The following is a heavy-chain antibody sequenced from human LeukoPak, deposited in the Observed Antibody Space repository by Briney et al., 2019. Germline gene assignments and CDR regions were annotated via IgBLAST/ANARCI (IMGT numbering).Heavy chain of an antibody. CDR1: GGSISSYY. V-gene: IGHV4-59*12. D-gene: IGHD2-21*02. CDR2: IYYSGST. J-gene: IGHJ3*02. CDR3: ASHSAPYCGGDCRAMAFDI. Sequence: SETLSLTCTVSGGSISSYYWSWIRQPPGKGLEWIGYIYYSGSTNYNPSLKSRVTISVDTSKNQFSLKLSSVTAADTAVYYRASHSAPYCGGDCRAMAFDIWGQGTMVTVSS.